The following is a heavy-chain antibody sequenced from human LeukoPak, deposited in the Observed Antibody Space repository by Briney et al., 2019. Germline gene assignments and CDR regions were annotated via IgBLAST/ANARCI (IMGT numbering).Heavy chain of an antibody. Sequence: GGSLRLSCAASGFTFSSYAMHWVRQAPGKGLEWVAVISYDGSNKYYADSVKGRFTISRDNSKNTLYLQMNSLRAEDTAVYYCARDTGSYYEYYFDYWGQETLVTVSS. CDR1: GFTFSSYA. D-gene: IGHD1-26*01. CDR2: ISYDGSNK. J-gene: IGHJ4*02. V-gene: IGHV3-30*04. CDR3: ARDTGSYYEYYFDY.